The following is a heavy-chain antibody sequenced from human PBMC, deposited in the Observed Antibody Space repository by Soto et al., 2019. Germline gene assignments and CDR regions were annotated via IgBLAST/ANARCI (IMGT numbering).Heavy chain of an antibody. V-gene: IGHV3-7*03. CDR2: IKQDGSEK. CDR1: GFTFSTYW. CDR3: ARLGYCSSTSCYYGWFDP. Sequence: EVQLVESGGGLVQPGGSLRLSCAASGFTFSTYWMSWVRKAPGKGLEWVANIKQDGSEKYYVDSVKGRFTISRDNAKNSLYLQMNSLRAEDTAVYYCARLGYCSSTSCYYGWFDPWGQGTLVTVSS. J-gene: IGHJ5*02. D-gene: IGHD2-2*01.